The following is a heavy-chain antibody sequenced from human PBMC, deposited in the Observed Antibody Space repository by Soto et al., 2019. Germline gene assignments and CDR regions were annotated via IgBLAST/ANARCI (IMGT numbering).Heavy chain of an antibody. D-gene: IGHD2-15*01. CDR3: AKGGRLVSEYYYGMDV. CDR2: ISGSGGST. Sequence: EVQLLESGGGLVQPGGSLRLSCAASGFTFSTYAMTWVRQAPGKGLAWVSAISGSGGSTYYADSVKGRFTISRDNSKNTLYLQMNSLRAEDTAVYFCAKGGRLVSEYYYGMDVWGPGTTVTVSS. CDR1: GFTFSTYA. V-gene: IGHV3-23*01. J-gene: IGHJ6*02.